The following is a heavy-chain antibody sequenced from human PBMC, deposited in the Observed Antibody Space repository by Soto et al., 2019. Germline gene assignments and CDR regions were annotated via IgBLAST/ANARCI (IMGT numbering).Heavy chain of an antibody. CDR2: IYSSGST. V-gene: IGHV4-59*01. J-gene: IGHJ4*02. CDR1: GGSMNTYY. CDR3: ARGSGNPFDY. D-gene: IGHD2-15*01. Sequence: SETLSLTCSVSGGSMNTYYWSWIRQPPGKGLEWIGYIYSSGSTNYKLSLKSRVVFSVDTSKNQFSLKLRSVTAADTAVYYCARGSGNPFDYWGQGTLVTVSS.